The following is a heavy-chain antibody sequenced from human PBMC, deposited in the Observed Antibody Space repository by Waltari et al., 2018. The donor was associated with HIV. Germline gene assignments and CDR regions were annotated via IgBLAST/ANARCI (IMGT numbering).Heavy chain of an antibody. D-gene: IGHD1-1*01. V-gene: IGHV3-7*01. CDR3: ARENDFGTIFLNYYYGMDV. CDR1: GFSFSRHW. CDR2: IKEDGSER. J-gene: IGHJ6*02. Sequence: QLVESGGGLVQTGGSLRLSCTASGFSFSRHWMSWVGQAPGKGLEWVTNIKEDGSERNYVDSVRGRFTISRDNAKNSVYLQMKSLRVEDTAVYFCARENDFGTIFLNYYYGMDVWGRGTSVTVSS.